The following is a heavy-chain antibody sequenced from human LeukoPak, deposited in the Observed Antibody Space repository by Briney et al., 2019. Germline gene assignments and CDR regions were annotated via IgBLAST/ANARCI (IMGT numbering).Heavy chain of an antibody. J-gene: IGHJ4*02. D-gene: IGHD5-18*01. CDR3: ARDLRIQLWSHNDY. CDR2: IIPIFGTA. V-gene: IGHV1-69*06. Sequence: SVTVSCKASGGTFSSYAISWVRQAPGQGLEWMGGIIPIFGTANYAQKFQGRVTITADKSTSTAYMELSSLRSDDTAVYYCARDLRIQLWSHNDYWGQGTLVTVSS. CDR1: GGTFSSYA.